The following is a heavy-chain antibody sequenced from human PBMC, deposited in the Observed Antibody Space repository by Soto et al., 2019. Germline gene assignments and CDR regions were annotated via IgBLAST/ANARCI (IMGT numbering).Heavy chain of an antibody. CDR2: ISYDGTNK. V-gene: IGHV3-30-3*01. J-gene: IGHJ4*02. CDR3: VSDVEEYDLLTEFYTPRYYFEN. Sequence: QVQLVESGGGVVRPGRSLRLSCAASGFAFSTYAMHWVRQAPGKGLEWVTVISYDGTNKYHADSVKGRFTSSRDNSKNTLYLQMNSLRPEDTAMYYCVSDVEEYDLLTEFYTPRYYFENWGQGTLVTVSS. CDR1: GFAFSTYA. D-gene: IGHD3-9*01.